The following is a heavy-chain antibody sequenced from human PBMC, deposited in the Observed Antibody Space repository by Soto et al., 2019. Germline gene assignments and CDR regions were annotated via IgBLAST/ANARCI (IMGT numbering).Heavy chain of an antibody. CDR1: GFTFSNAW. CDR2: IKSKTDGGTT. CDR3: TTDLRVRYSGYDWPRGTSPNYSYYMDV. Sequence: SGGSLRLSCAASGFTFSNAWMSWVRQAPGKGLEWVGRIKSKTDGGTTDYAAPVKGRFTISRDDSKNTLYLQMNSLKTEDTAVYYCTTDLRVRYSGYDWPRGTSPNYSYYMDVSGQGTTVTISS. J-gene: IGHJ6*03. D-gene: IGHD5-12*01. V-gene: IGHV3-15*01.